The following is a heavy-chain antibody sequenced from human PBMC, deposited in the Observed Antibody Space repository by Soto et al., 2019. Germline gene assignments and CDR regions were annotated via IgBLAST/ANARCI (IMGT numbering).Heavy chain of an antibody. V-gene: IGHV1-2*02. CDR1: GYSFSGSY. Sequence: QVQLVQSGAEVKKPGASVKVSCKASGYSFSGSYIHWVRQAPGQGLEWMGWINPNSGETDYAQKFLGRSTRTSDTSISTACMALSSLRSDDTAVYYCARYCHFFEWYCYGMDVWGQGTTVTVSS. CDR2: INPNSGET. J-gene: IGHJ6*02. CDR3: ARYCHFFEWYCYGMDV. D-gene: IGHD3-3*01.